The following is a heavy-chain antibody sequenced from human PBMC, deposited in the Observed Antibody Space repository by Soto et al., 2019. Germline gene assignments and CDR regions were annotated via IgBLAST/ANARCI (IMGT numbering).Heavy chain of an antibody. CDR3: AKFVTITIFGVVAYYYYGMDV. D-gene: IGHD3-3*01. J-gene: IGHJ6*02. Sequence: GGSLRLSCAASGFTFSSYAMSWVRQAPGKGLEWVSAISGSGGSTYYADSVKGRFTISRDNSKNTLYLQMNSLRAKDTAVYYCAKFVTITIFGVVAYYYYGMDVWGQGTTVTVSS. CDR1: GFTFSSYA. V-gene: IGHV3-23*01. CDR2: ISGSGGST.